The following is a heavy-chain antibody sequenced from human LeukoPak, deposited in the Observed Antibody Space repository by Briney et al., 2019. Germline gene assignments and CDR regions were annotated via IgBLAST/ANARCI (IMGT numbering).Heavy chain of an antibody. Sequence: GGSLRLSCAASGFTFSSYAMSWVRQAPGKGLEWVSAISGSGGSTYYADSVKGRFTISRDNSKNTLYLQMNSLRAENTAVYYCAKDPGGTYYFDYWGQGTLVTVSS. CDR1: GFTFSSYA. D-gene: IGHD1-1*01. CDR3: AKDPGGTYYFDY. CDR2: ISGSGGST. V-gene: IGHV3-23*01. J-gene: IGHJ4*02.